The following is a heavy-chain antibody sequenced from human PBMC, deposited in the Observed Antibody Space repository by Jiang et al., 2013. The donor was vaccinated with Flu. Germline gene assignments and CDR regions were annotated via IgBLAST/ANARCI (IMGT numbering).Heavy chain of an antibody. Sequence: TLSLTCTVSGGSISSYYWSWIRQPPGKGLEWIGYIYYSGSTNYNPSLKSRVTISVDTSKNQFSLKLSSVTAADTAVYYCARAEGYCSGGSCYRLAFDIWGQGTMVTVSS. J-gene: IGHJ3*02. D-gene: IGHD2-15*01. CDR1: GGSISSYY. CDR2: IYYSGST. CDR3: ARAEGYCSGGSCYRLAFDI. V-gene: IGHV4-59*01.